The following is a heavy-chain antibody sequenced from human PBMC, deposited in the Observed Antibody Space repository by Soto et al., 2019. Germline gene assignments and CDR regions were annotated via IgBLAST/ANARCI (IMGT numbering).Heavy chain of an antibody. V-gene: IGHV4-59*01. J-gene: IGHJ6*03. Sequence: SETLSLTCTVSGGSISSYYWSWIRQPPGKGLEWIGYIYYSGSTNYNPSLKSRVTISVDTSKNQFSLKLSSVTAADTAVYYCARASSHRWLPYYYYMDVWGKGTTVTVSS. CDR2: IYYSGST. CDR3: ARASSHRWLPYYYYMDV. D-gene: IGHD3-9*01. CDR1: GGSISSYY.